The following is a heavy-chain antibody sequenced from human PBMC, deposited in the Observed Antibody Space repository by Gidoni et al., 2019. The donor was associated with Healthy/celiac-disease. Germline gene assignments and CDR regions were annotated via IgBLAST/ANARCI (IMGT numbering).Heavy chain of an antibody. Sequence: QVQLVQSGAEVKKPGASVKVSCKASGYTFTSYYMHWVRQAPGQGLEWMGIINPSGGSTSYAQKFQGRVTMTRDTSTSTVYMELSSLRSEDTAVYYCARDLLPTVTTGYYYYYYGMDVWGQGTTVTVSS. CDR3: ARDLLPTVTTGYYYYYYGMDV. D-gene: IGHD4-17*01. CDR1: GYTFTSYY. V-gene: IGHV1-46*01. CDR2: INPSGGST. J-gene: IGHJ6*02.